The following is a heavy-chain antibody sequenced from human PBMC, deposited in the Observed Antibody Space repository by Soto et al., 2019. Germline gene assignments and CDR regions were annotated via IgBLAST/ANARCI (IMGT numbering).Heavy chain of an antibody. V-gene: IGHV3-11*01. CDR1: GFTFSDYY. D-gene: IGHD6-6*01. CDR2: ISGPSSVI. CDR3: ARGKYPGSVDV. Sequence: PGGSLQLSCVSSGFTFSDYYMHWMRQAPGKGLEWVSYISGPSSVISYADSVKGRFTISRDNAKDSLFLQMNNLRAEDTALYYCARGKYPGSVDVWGQGTMVTVSS. J-gene: IGHJ3*01.